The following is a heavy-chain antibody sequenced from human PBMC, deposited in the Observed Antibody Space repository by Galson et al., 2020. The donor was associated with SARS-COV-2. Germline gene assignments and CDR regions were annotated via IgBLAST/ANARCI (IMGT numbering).Heavy chain of an antibody. CDR1: GFTFSDYY. J-gene: IGHJ4*02. CDR2: NSSSSSYT. V-gene: IGHV3-11*06. Sequence: SLKISCAASGFTFSDYYMSWIRQAPGKGLEWVSYNSSSSSYTNYADSVKGRFTISRDNAKNSLYLQMNSLRAEDTAVYYCARDCSGGSCYVYWGQGTLVTVSS. CDR3: ARDCSGGSCYVY. D-gene: IGHD2-15*01.